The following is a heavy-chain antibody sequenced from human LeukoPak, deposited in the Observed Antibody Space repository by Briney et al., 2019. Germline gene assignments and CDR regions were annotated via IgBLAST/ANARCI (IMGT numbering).Heavy chain of an antibody. D-gene: IGHD6-13*01. CDR3: AKDGSSSAHY. Sequence: GGSLRLSCAASGFAFSSYGMHWVRRAPGKGLEWVAFIRYDGSNKYYADSVKGRFTISRDNSKNTLYLQMNSLRAEDTAVYNCAKDGSSSAHYWGQGTLVTVSS. CDR2: IRYDGSNK. CDR1: GFAFSSYG. J-gene: IGHJ4*02. V-gene: IGHV3-30*02.